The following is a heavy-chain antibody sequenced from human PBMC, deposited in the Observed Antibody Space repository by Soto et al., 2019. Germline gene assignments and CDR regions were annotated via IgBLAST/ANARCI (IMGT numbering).Heavy chain of an antibody. Sequence: PSETLSLTCAVSGGSISSSSYYWGWIRQPPGKGLEWIGSINYSGSTNYNPSLKSRVTISVDTSKNQFSLKLSSVTAADTAVYYCARFGKDCVVVPAAIDMGFDPWGQGTPVTVSS. CDR3: ARFGKDCVVVPAAIDMGFDP. CDR1: GGSISSSSYY. V-gene: IGHV4-39*01. D-gene: IGHD2-2*02. J-gene: IGHJ5*02. CDR2: INYSGST.